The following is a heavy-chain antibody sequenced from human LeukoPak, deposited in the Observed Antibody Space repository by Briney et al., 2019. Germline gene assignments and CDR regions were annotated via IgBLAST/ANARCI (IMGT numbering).Heavy chain of an antibody. J-gene: IGHJ4*02. Sequence: SETLSLTCAVYGGSFSGYYWSWIRQPPGKGLEWIGEINHSGSTNYNPSLKSRVTISVDTSKNQFSLKLSSVTAADTAVYYCARRGSPSSSSIDYWGQGTLVTVSS. CDR2: INHSGST. D-gene: IGHD6-6*01. CDR3: ARRGSPSSSSIDY. V-gene: IGHV4-34*01. CDR1: GGSFSGYY.